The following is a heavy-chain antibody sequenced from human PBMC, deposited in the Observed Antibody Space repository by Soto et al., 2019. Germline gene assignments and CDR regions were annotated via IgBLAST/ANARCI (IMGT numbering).Heavy chain of an antibody. CDR1: GYSFTDFA. CDR3: ARGPLSGVATIWDYANWFDP. D-gene: IGHD5-12*01. CDR2: INADKGDT. V-gene: IGHV1-3*01. J-gene: IGHJ5*02. Sequence: QAQLVQSGAEVKKRGASVKVSCKASGYSFTDFAMHWVRLASGQRLEWMGWINADKGDTKYSPKFQGRVTITRDTSATTVYMELRSLRSEDTAVYYCARGPLSGVATIWDYANWFDPWGQGSMVTVST.